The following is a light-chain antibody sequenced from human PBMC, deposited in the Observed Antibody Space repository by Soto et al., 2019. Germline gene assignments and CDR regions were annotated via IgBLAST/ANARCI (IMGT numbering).Light chain of an antibody. CDR2: EVS. Sequence: QSALTQPASVSGSPGQSITISCTGTSSDVGGYNYVSWYQQHPGKAPKLMIYEVSNRPSGVSNRFSGSKSGNTASLTISGLQAEDEADYYCSSYTISSTHYVFGTGTKLTVL. CDR3: SSYTISSTHYV. J-gene: IGLJ1*01. V-gene: IGLV2-14*01. CDR1: SSDVGGYNY.